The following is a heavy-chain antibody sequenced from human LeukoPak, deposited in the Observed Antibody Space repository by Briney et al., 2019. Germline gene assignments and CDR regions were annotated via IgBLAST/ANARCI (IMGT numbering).Heavy chain of an antibody. CDR1: GYTFTSYY. D-gene: IGHD6-13*01. CDR2: INPSGGST. V-gene: IGHV1-46*01. Sequence: ASVKVSCKASGYTFTSYYMHWVRQAPGQGLEWMGIINPSGGSTSYAQKFQGRVTITADESTSTAYMELSSLRSEDTAVYYCASRTYSSSWYGYYYYYGMDVWGQGTTVTVSS. CDR3: ASRTYSSSWYGYYYYYGMDV. J-gene: IGHJ6*02.